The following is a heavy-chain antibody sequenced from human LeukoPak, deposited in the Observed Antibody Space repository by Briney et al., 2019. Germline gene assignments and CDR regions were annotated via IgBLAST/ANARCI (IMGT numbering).Heavy chain of an antibody. CDR1: GFTVSSNY. Sequence: GGSLRLSCAASGFTVSSNYVSWVRQAPGKGLEWVSVIYSGGSTYYADSVKGRFTISRDNSKNTLYLQMNSLRAEDTAVYYCARVTGRYWTKRSYYFDYWGQGTLVTVSS. V-gene: IGHV3-66*01. CDR2: IYSGGST. D-gene: IGHD1-26*01. J-gene: IGHJ4*02. CDR3: ARVTGRYWTKRSYYFDY.